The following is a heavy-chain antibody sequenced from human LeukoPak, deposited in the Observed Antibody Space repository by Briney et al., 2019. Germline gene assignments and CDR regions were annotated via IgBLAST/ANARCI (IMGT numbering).Heavy chain of an antibody. CDR1: GYTFTGYY. CDR2: FDPEDGET. V-gene: IGHV1-24*01. CDR3: ATDSGLRTLDY. D-gene: IGHD4-17*01. Sequence: GASVKVSCKASGYTFTGYYMHWVRQAPGKGLEWMGGFDPEDGETIYAQKFQGRVTMTEDTSTDTAYMELSSLRSEDTAVYYCATDSGLRTLDYWGQGTLVTVSS. J-gene: IGHJ4*02.